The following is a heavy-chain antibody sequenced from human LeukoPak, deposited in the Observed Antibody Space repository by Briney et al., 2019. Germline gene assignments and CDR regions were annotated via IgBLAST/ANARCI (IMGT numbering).Heavy chain of an antibody. V-gene: IGHV4-30-4*01. CDR1: GGSISSGDYY. D-gene: IGHD4-23*01. CDR3: ARDRNDYGGKEAVFPDY. CDR2: IYYSGST. Sequence: SQTLSLTCTVSGGSISSGDYYWSWIRQPPGKGLEWIGYIYYSGSTYYNPSLKSRVTISVDTSKNQFSLKLSSVTAADTAVYYCARDRNDYGGKEAVFPDYWGQGTLVTVSS. J-gene: IGHJ4*02.